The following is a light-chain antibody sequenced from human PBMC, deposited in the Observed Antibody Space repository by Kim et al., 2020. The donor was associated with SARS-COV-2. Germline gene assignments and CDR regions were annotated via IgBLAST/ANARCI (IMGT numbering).Light chain of an antibody. Sequence: DIQMTQSPPSLSASIGDRVTITCRASQDISNSLAWYQQTPGKAPKLLLYAASKLQTGVPSRFSGSGSGTDYTLTINSLQSEDSATFYCQQSFAIPWTFGQGTKVDI. J-gene: IGKJ1*01. V-gene: IGKV1-NL1*01. CDR1: QDISNS. CDR3: QQSFAIPWT. CDR2: AAS.